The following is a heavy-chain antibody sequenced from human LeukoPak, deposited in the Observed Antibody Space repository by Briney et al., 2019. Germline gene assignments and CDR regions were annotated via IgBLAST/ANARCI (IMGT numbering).Heavy chain of an antibody. V-gene: IGHV5-51*01. CDR3: ARPRLVSATLDAFDI. Sequence: GESLKISCKGSGYSFTSYWIGWVRQMPVKGLEWMGIIYPGASDTRYSPSFQGQVTISDDKSISTTYLQWSSLKASDTAMYYCARPRLVSATLDAFDIWGQGTMVTVSS. D-gene: IGHD2-15*01. CDR2: IYPGASDT. CDR1: GYSFTSYW. J-gene: IGHJ3*02.